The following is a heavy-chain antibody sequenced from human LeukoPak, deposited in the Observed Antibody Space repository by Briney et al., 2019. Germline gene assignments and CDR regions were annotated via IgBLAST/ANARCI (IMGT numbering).Heavy chain of an antibody. CDR1: GFTFSDYY. J-gene: IGHJ4*02. V-gene: IGHV3-11*04. D-gene: IGHD3-10*01. CDR3: ARAGVMVRGRNNFDY. Sequence: GGSLRLSCAASGFTFSDYYMSWIRQVLGKGLEWVSYIGRSGTTIHYADSVKGRFTISWDNAKKSLYLQMNSLRAEDTAVYYCARAGVMVRGRNNFDYWGQGTLVTVSS. CDR2: IGRSGTTI.